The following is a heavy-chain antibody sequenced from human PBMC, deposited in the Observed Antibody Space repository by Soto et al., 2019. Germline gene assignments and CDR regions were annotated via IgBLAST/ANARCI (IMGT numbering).Heavy chain of an antibody. D-gene: IGHD3-16*01. CDR3: TRGGGNYGYGIYYYHGIDV. J-gene: IGHJ6*02. Sequence: SETLSLTCSFSGDSSSTSTYSWSWIRQPPGKALEWVGFIYRSGVTSYNPSLKSRVSISLDTSNNQISLKLSSVTAADTAVYYCTRGGGNYGYGIYYYHGIDVWGQGTTVTVSS. CDR2: IYRSGVT. V-gene: IGHV4-30-2*01. CDR1: GDSSSTSTYS.